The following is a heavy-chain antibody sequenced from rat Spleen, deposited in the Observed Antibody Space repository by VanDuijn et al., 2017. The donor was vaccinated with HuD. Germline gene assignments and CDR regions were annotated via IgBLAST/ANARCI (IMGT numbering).Heavy chain of an antibody. J-gene: IGHJ2*01. CDR1: GFTFSDYF. D-gene: IGHD1-9*01. CDR3: ARGGYYGYNYFDY. Sequence: EVQLVESGGGLVQPGRSMKLSCAASGFTFSDYFMAWVRQAPTKGLEWVATISPGGTKTYYRDSVKGRFTASRENAKNTQYLQMDSLRSEDAATYYCARGGYYGYNYFDYWGQGVMVTVSS. CDR2: ISPGGTKT. V-gene: IGHV5-25*01.